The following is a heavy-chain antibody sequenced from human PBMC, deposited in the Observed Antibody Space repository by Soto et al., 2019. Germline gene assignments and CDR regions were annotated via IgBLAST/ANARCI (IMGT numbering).Heavy chain of an antibody. CDR2: ISDTGGDT. Sequence: EAQLLESGGGLVQPGGSLRLSCVASGFTFNYYDVIWVRRPPGKVLEWVSTISDTGGDTYYGDSVKGRFAISRDKSRSTVFLQMHSLRVDDTALYYCATASERLSLATPGLLIPLGFDYWGQGILVTVSS. CDR3: ATASERLSLATPGLLIPLGFDY. D-gene: IGHD3-16*01. CDR1: GFTFNYYD. V-gene: IGHV3-23*01. J-gene: IGHJ4*02.